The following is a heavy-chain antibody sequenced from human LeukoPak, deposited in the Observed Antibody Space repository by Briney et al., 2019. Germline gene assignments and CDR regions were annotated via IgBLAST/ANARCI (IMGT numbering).Heavy chain of an antibody. J-gene: IGHJ5*02. CDR1: GFTLSSYW. CDR3: ARGTAGFDP. CDR2: INNDGSVT. Sequence: SGRSLRLSCEASGFTLSSYWMHWVRQAPGKGLMWVSHINNDGSVTTYAGSVKCRFTISRDNAKNTLYLQMSSLRAEDTALYCCARGTAGFDPWGQGTLVIVSS. V-gene: IGHV3-74*01.